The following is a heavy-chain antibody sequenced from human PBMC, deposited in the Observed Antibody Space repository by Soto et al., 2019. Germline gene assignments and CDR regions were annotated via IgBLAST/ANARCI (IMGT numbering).Heavy chain of an antibody. J-gene: IGHJ5*02. V-gene: IGHV3-23*01. CDR2: ISSHGDTT. CDR1: GFLFSSYA. CDR3: PRNHYVFGGGFPPITWFPP. Sequence: GGSLRLSCEASGFLFSSYAMNWVRQAPGKGLEWVSSISSHGDTTYYAESVRGRFTISRDNSKNTLFLQMNSLRAGDTAVYFCPRNHYVFGGGFPPITWFPPGGQEPLVPVSS. D-gene: IGHD3-3*01.